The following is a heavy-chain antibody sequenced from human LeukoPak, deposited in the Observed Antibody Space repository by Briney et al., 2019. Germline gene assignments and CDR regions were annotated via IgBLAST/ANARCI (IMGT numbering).Heavy chain of an antibody. Sequence: SETLSLTCTVSGGSISSSGYYWGWIRQSPGEGLEWIGNIYYSGITYYNPSLKSRVTISVDTSKNQFSLKLSSVTAADTAVYYCARTTEAHSWRTRYYDYYMDVWGKGTTVTVSS. J-gene: IGHJ6*03. CDR2: IYYSGIT. D-gene: IGHD6-13*01. V-gene: IGHV4-39*07. CDR3: ARTTEAHSWRTRYYDYYMDV. CDR1: GGSISSSGYY.